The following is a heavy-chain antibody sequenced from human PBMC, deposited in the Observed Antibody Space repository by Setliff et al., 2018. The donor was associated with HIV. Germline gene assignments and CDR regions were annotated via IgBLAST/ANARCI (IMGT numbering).Heavy chain of an antibody. CDR3: AREVRVVLPAAASGNYYYYYMDV. V-gene: IGHV4-34*01. D-gene: IGHD2-2*01. J-gene: IGHJ6*03. CDR2: INHSGST. CDR1: GGSLSGYH. Sequence: NPSETLSLTCSVSGGSLSGYHWSWIRQSPEKGLEWIGEINHSGSTNYNPSLKSRVTMSVDTSKNQFSLRLSSVTAADTAVYYCAREVRVVLPAAASGNYYYYYMDVWGKGTTVTVSS.